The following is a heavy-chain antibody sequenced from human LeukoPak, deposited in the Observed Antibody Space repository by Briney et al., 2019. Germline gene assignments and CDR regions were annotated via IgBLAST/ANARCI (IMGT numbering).Heavy chain of an antibody. CDR3: SRGSSWCSSTSCYSAD. D-gene: IGHD2-2*01. CDR2: ISSNGGRT. J-gene: IGHJ4*02. V-gene: IGHV3-23*01. CDR1: GFTFSSYP. Sequence: GGSLRLSCAASGFTFSSYPMSWVRQAPGKGLEWVSSISSNGGRTYYADSVKGRFTISRDNAESTLYLQMNSLRAEDTAVYYCSRGSSWCSSTSCYSADWGQGTLVTVSS.